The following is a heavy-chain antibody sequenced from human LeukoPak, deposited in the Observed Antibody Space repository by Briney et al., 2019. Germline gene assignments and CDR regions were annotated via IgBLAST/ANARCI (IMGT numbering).Heavy chain of an antibody. V-gene: IGHV4-31*03. D-gene: IGHD3-22*01. J-gene: IGHJ4*02. Sequence: SETLSLTCTVSGGSISSGGYYWNWVRQHPGKGLEWIGYIYDSGSTYYNPSLKSRVTTSLDTSKNQFSLKLSSVTAADTAVYYCARAPDLGSGYDFDYWGQGTLVTVSS. CDR1: GGSISSGGYY. CDR3: ARAPDLGSGYDFDY. CDR2: IYDSGST.